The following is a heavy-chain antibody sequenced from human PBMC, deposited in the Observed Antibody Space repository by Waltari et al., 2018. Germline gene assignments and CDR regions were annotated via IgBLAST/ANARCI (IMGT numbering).Heavy chain of an antibody. D-gene: IGHD3-22*01. CDR1: GGTFSSYA. V-gene: IGHV1-69*05. J-gene: IGHJ3*02. Sequence: QVQLVQSGAEVKKPGSSVKVSCKASGGTFSSYAISWVRQAPGQWLEWMGGIIPIFGTANYAQKFQGRVTITTDESTSTAYMELSSLRSEDTAVYYCARTHYYDSSGYEIYDAFDIWGQGTMVTVSS. CDR3: ARTHYYDSSGYEIYDAFDI. CDR2: IIPIFGTA.